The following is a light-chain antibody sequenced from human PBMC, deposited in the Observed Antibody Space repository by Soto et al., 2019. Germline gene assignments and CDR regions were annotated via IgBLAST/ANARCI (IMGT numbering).Light chain of an antibody. CDR2: GAS. V-gene: IGKV1-9*01. Sequence: DIQLTQSPSFLSASVGARVTITCRASQGINHYVAWYQQKPGKAPKCLIYGASALQSGVPSRFSGSGSWAEFTLSISSLQPEDFATYYCQHVYSYPLTFGGGTRVEI. CDR1: QGINHY. J-gene: IGKJ4*01. CDR3: QHVYSYPLT.